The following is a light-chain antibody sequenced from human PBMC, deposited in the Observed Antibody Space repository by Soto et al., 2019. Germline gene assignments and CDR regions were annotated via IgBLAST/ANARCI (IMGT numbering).Light chain of an antibody. CDR2: GAS. CDR1: QNISRSN. CDR3: QRYGTSPPIT. V-gene: IGKV3-20*01. J-gene: IGKJ5*01. Sequence: EIVLTQSPATLSLSPGERATLSCRASQNISRSNLAWYQQKPDQAPRLLIYGASNRVTGIPDRFSGSGSGTDFTLTISRLEPEDFAVYYCQRYGTSPPITFGQGTRLEIK.